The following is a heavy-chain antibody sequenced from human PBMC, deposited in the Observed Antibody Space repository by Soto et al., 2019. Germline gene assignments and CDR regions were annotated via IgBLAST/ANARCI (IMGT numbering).Heavy chain of an antibody. CDR1: GGSISSGGYS. CDR3: ARASTTVTTLDY. V-gene: IGHV4-30-2*01. D-gene: IGHD4-17*01. J-gene: IGHJ4*02. Sequence: SETLSLTCAVSGGSISSGGYSWSWIRQPPGKGLEWIGYIYHSGSTYYNPSLKSRVTISVDRSKNQFSLRLSSVTAADTAVYYCARASTTVTTLDYWGQGTLVTVSS. CDR2: IYHSGST.